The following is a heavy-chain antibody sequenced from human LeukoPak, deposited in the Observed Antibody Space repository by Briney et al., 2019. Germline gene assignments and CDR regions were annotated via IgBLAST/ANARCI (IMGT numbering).Heavy chain of an antibody. Sequence: QAGGSLRLSCAASGFTFSSYAMSWVRQAPGKGLEWVSAISGSGGSTYYADSVKGRFTISRDNSKNTLYLQMNSLRAEDTAVYYCAKAQIVVAPAATYYFDYWGQGTLVTVSS. CDR2: ISGSGGST. CDR1: GFTFSSYA. J-gene: IGHJ4*02. D-gene: IGHD2-2*01. V-gene: IGHV3-23*01. CDR3: AKAQIVVAPAATYYFDY.